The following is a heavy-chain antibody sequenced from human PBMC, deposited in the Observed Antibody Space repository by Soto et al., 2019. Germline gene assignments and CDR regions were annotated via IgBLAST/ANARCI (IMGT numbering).Heavy chain of an antibody. J-gene: IGHJ5*01. CDR3: VRLIGNSWLDF. D-gene: IGHD1-26*01. CDR1: GDSVSSSSVT. Sequence: SQTLSLTCAISGDSVSSSSVTWNWIRQSPSRGLEWLGRTYYRSKWYNDYAESVKSRITINPDTSKNQFSLHLNSVTPEDTAVDYCVRLIGNSWLDFWGQRTLVTVSS. CDR2: TYYRSKWYN. V-gene: IGHV6-1*01.